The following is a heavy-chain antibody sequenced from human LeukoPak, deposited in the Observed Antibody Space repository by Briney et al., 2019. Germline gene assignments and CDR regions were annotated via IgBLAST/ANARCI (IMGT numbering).Heavy chain of an antibody. Sequence: ASVKVSCKASGYTFTGYYIHWVRQAPGQGLEWMGWINPNSGGTKYAQKFQGRVTMTRDTSIGTAYMELSSLRSDDTAVYYCARGTMVGVDGAEFDYWGQGTLVTVSS. CDR1: GYTFTGYY. D-gene: IGHD4/OR15-4a*01. CDR2: INPNSGGT. J-gene: IGHJ4*02. V-gene: IGHV1-2*02. CDR3: ARGTMVGVDGAEFDY.